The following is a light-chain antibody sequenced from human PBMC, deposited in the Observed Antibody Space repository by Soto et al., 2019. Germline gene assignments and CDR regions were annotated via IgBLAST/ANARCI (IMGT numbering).Light chain of an antibody. Sequence: EIVMTQSPATLSVSPGETVTFSCTASQSVTSSLAWYQHKPGEAPRLLIYGASNRGTATPARFSGSGSGTDFTLSISSLEPEDFAVYYCQQRSNRPRFTFGPGTKVDIK. CDR2: GAS. J-gene: IGKJ3*01. CDR1: QSVTSS. CDR3: QQRSNRPRFT. V-gene: IGKV3-11*01.